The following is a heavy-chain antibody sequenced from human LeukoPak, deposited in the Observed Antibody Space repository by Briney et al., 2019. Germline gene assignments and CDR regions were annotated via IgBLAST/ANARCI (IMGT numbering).Heavy chain of an antibody. CDR2: ISSSGST. CDR1: GDSISSGDYY. Sequence: PSETLSLTCTVSGDSISSGDYYWSWIRQPAGKGLEWVGRISSSGSTNYNPSLKSRVTISVDTSKNQFSLKLSSVTAADTAVYYCARQTTVEKRRVTMIVVPLPGPIDSWGQGTLVTVSS. CDR3: ARQTTVEKRRVTMIVVPLPGPIDS. V-gene: IGHV4-61*02. D-gene: IGHD3-22*01. J-gene: IGHJ4*02.